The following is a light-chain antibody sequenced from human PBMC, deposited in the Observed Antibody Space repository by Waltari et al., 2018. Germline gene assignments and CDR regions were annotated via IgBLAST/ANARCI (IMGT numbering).Light chain of an antibody. Sequence: QTVVTQEPSFSVSPGGTVTLTCALSSGSVSPSSYPSWYQQTPGQAPRTLIYNTNTRSSGVPDRFSGSILGNKAALTITGAQAEDESDYYCVLYMGSGASVFGGGTKLTVL. CDR3: VLYMGSGASV. CDR1: SGSVSPSSY. CDR2: NTN. J-gene: IGLJ3*02. V-gene: IGLV8-61*01.